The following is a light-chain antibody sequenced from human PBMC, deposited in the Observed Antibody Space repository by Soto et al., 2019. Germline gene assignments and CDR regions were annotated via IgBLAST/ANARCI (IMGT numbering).Light chain of an antibody. Sequence: QSALTQPASVSGSPGQSIAISCTGSSSDVDGYKFVSWYQQHSGKAPKLMISDVSNRPSGVFDRFSGSKSGNTASLTFSGLQAEDEADYFCSSYTSSSTYVFGTGTQLTVL. V-gene: IGLV2-14*03. CDR1: SSDVDGYKF. J-gene: IGLJ1*01. CDR2: DVS. CDR3: SSYTSSSTYV.